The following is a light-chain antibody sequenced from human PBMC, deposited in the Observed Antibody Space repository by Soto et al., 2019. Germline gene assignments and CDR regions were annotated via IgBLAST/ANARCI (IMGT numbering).Light chain of an antibody. CDR1: HSVSSS. CDR3: QHRSNWMT. V-gene: IGKV3-11*01. Sequence: EIVLTQSPATLSLSPGERATLSCRASHSVSSSLAWYQQKPGQAPRLLIYDASNRATGIPARFSGSGSGTDFTLTISSLEPEDFAVYYCQHRSNWMTFGQGTRLEIK. CDR2: DAS. J-gene: IGKJ5*01.